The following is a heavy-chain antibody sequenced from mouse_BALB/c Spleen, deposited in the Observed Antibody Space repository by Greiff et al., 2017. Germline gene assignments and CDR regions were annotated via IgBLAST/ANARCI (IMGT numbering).Heavy chain of an antibody. CDR2: ISYSGST. V-gene: IGHV3-2*02. J-gene: IGHJ4*01. Sequence: EVQRVESGPGLVKPSQSLSLTCTVTGYSITSDYAWNWIRQFPGNKLEWMGYISYSGSTSYNPSLKSRISITRDTSKNQFFLQLNSVTTEDTATYYCATQNYYYAMDYWGQGTSVTVSS. CDR3: ATQNYYYAMDY. CDR1: GYSITSDYA.